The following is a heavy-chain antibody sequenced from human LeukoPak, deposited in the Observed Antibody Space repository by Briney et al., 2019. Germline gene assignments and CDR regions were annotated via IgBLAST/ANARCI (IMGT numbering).Heavy chain of an antibody. Sequence: GASVKVSCKTSGYTFTSYVMHWVRQAPGQRLEWMGWINTGNGNTKYSQKFQGRVTITRDTSASTAYMELSSLRSEDTAVYYCARDSSGAPDDCWGQGTLVTVSS. V-gene: IGHV1-3*04. J-gene: IGHJ4*02. CDR1: GYTFTSYV. CDR2: INTGNGNT. CDR3: ARDSSGAPDDC.